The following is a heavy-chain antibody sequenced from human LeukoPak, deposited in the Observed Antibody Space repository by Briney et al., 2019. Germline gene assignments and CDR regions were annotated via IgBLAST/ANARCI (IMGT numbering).Heavy chain of an antibody. D-gene: IGHD3-3*01. J-gene: IGHJ6*02. Sequence: ASVKVSCKASGGTFSSYAISWVRQAPGQGLEWMGGIIPIFGTANYAQKFQGRVTITADESTSTAYMELSSLRSEDTAVYYCARAEAYYDFWSGYPTHYYYYGMDVWGQGTTVTVSS. V-gene: IGHV1-69*01. CDR1: GGTFSSYA. CDR3: ARAEAYYDFWSGYPTHYYYYGMDV. CDR2: IIPIFGTA.